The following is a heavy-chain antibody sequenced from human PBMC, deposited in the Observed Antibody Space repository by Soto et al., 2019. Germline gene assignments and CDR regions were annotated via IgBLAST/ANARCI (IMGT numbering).Heavy chain of an antibody. V-gene: IGHV2-26*01. Sequence: SGPTLVNPTETLTLTCTVSGFSLSNARMGVSWIRQPPGKALEWLAHIFSNDEKSYSTSLKSRLTISKDTSKSQVVLTMTNMDPVDTATYYCARIPPSSVGEYFDYWGQGTLVTVSS. D-gene: IGHD2-15*01. CDR2: IFSNDEK. CDR3: ARIPPSSVGEYFDY. CDR1: GFSLSNARMG. J-gene: IGHJ4*02.